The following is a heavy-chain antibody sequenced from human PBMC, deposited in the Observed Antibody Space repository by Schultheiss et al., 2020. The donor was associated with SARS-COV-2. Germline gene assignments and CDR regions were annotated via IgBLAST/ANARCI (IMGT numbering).Heavy chain of an antibody. CDR1: GFTFSSHD. CDR2: ISGSGGST. D-gene: IGHD6-19*01. Sequence: GGSLRLSCVTSGFTFSSHDMSWVRQAPGKGLEWVSAISGSGGSTYYADSVKRRFTIIRDNSKNMLYLQMNSLRAEDTVVYYCAKEQEQWLVVLSMFDYWGQGTMVTVSS. CDR3: AKEQEQWLVVLSMFDY. V-gene: IGHV3-23*01. J-gene: IGHJ4*02.